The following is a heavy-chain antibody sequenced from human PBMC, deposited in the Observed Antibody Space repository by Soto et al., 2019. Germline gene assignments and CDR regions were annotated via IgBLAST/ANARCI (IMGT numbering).Heavy chain of an antibody. CDR3: ARDGGITMIVVAPNYYGMDV. CDR1: GYTFTSYY. D-gene: IGHD3-22*01. Sequence: APVKVSCKASGYTFTSYYMHGVRQAPGQRLEWMGIINPSGGSTSYAQKFQGRVTMTRDTSTSTVYMELSSLRSEDTAVYYCARDGGITMIVVAPNYYGMDVWGQGTTVTVSS. CDR2: INPSGGST. V-gene: IGHV1-46*01. J-gene: IGHJ6*02.